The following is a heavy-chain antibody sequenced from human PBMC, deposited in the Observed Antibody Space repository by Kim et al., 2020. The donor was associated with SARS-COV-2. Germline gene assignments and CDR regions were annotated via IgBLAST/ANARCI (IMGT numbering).Heavy chain of an antibody. CDR1: GFTFSSYW. V-gene: IGHV3-7*01. CDR2: IKQDGSEK. Sequence: GGSLRLSCAASGFTFSSYWMSWVRQAPGKGLEWVANIKQDGSEKYYVDFVKGRFTISRDNAKNSLYLQMNSLRAEDTAVYYCAREGGGYGDYEFLGYDYWGQGTLVTVSS. CDR3: AREGGGYGDYEFLGYDY. D-gene: IGHD4-17*01. J-gene: IGHJ4*02.